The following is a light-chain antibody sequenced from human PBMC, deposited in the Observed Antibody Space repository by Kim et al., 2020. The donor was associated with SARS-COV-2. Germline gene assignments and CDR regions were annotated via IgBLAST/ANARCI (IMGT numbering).Light chain of an antibody. CDR1: QNIDLG. Sequence: DIQMTQSPSTLSASLVERVTITCRASQNIDLGLAWYQQKPGKAPSLLIYRASTLENGVPSRFTGSGSGAEFTLTISSLQPDDFGTYYCQQCDSYPYTFGKGSNWRS. V-gene: IGKV1-5*03. CDR2: RAS. J-gene: IGKJ2*01. CDR3: QQCDSYPYT.